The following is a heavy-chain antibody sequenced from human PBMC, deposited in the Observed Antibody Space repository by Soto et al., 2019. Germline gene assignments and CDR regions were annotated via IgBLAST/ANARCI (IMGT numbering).Heavy chain of an antibody. D-gene: IGHD6-6*01. CDR1: GGSISSSSYY. J-gene: IGHJ6*03. CDR2: IYYSGST. CDR3: ARHWDRSSSYYYYYYMDV. Sequence: SETLSLTCTVSGGSISSSSYYWGWIRQPPGKGLEWIGSIYYSGSTYYNPSLKSRVTISVDTSKNQFSLKLSSVTAADTAVYYCARHWDRSSSYYYYYYMDVWGKGTTVTVSS. V-gene: IGHV4-39*01.